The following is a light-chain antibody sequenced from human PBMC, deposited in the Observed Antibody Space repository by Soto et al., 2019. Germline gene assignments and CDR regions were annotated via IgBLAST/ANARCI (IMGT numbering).Light chain of an antibody. CDR3: GTWDSSLSAGV. Sequence: QSVLTQPPSVSAAPGQKVTISCSGSSSNIGNNYVSWYQQLPGTAPKLLIYDNNNRPSGIPDRFSGSKSGTSATLGITGRQTGDEADYYCGTWDSSLSAGVFGGGTKLTVL. CDR2: DNN. J-gene: IGLJ3*02. V-gene: IGLV1-51*01. CDR1: SSNIGNNY.